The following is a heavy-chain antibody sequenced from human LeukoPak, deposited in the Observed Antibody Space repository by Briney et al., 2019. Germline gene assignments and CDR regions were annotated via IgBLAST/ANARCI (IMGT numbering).Heavy chain of an antibody. D-gene: IGHD6-19*01. CDR1: GASTSSRY. V-gene: IGHV4-59*08. CDR3: AQTTGWPGFDF. J-gene: IGHJ4*02. CDR2: IYNGVNT. Sequence: SETLSLTRIVSGASTSSRYWSWIRQPPGRALEWIGHIYNGVNTKYNPSLTSRVNISVDTSKNQFSLKLTSLTAADTAIYYCAQTTGWPGFDFWGPGALVTVSS.